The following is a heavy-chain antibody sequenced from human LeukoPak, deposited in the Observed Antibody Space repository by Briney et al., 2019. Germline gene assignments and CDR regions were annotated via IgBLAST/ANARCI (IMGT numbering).Heavy chain of an antibody. CDR2: IYYSGST. Sequence: SETLSLTCTVSGGSISSYYWSWIRQPPGKGLEWIGYIYYSGSTNYNPSLKSRVTISVDTSKNQFSLKLSSVTAADTAVYYCARMRGIVVVPAAYFDYWGQGTLVTVSS. CDR1: GGSISSYY. J-gene: IGHJ4*02. V-gene: IGHV4-59*08. D-gene: IGHD2-2*01. CDR3: ARMRGIVVVPAAYFDY.